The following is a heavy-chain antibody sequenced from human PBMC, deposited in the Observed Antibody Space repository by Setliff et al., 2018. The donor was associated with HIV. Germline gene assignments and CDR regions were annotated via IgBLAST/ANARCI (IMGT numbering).Heavy chain of an antibody. CDR3: ARGGGGPSGFDV. CDR2: INPSSAAA. Sequence: ASVKVSCKASRYTFTDYFLHWVRQAHGQGLEWMGRINPSSAAANYAQKFQGRVTMTRDTSISPVYMDLRRLTSDDTAVYYCARGGGGPSGFDVWGQGTMVTVSS. CDR1: RYTFTDYF. D-gene: IGHD1-26*01. V-gene: IGHV1-2*06. J-gene: IGHJ3*01.